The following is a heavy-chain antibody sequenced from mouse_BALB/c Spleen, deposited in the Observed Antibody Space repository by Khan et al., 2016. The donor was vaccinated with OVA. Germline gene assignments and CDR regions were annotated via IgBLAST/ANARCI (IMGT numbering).Heavy chain of an antibody. CDR2: INPTSGYT. Sequence: QVRLQQSGAELAKPGASVKMSCKASGYIFTTYWMHWVKQRPGQGLEWIGYINPTSGYTDYNEKFKDRATLSADKSSSTAYMQLSSLTSEDSAVYYCTRDRIDYWGQGTTLTVSS. J-gene: IGHJ2*01. CDR3: TRDRIDY. CDR1: GYIFTTYW. V-gene: IGHV1-7*01.